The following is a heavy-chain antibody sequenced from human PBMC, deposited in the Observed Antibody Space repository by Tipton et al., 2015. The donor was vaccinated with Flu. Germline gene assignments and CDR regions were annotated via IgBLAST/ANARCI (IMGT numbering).Heavy chain of an antibody. Sequence: TLSLTCTVSGGSISSSGYYWGWIRQPPGKGLEWIGSIYYSGSTYYNPSLKSRVPISIDTSKNQFSLNLISVTAADTAVYYCARHVRIFGSYYYFDYWGQGTLVTVSS. CDR1: GGSISSSGYY. V-gene: IGHV4-39*01. D-gene: IGHD3-3*01. CDR2: IYYSGST. CDR3: ARHVRIFGSYYYFDY. J-gene: IGHJ4*02.